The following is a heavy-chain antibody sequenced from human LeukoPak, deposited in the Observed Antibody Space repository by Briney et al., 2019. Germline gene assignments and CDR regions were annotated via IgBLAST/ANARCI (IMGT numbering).Heavy chain of an antibody. CDR1: GFTFDDYA. Sequence: GRSLRLSCAASGFTFDDYAMHWVRQAPGKGLEWVSGISWNSGSIGYADSVKGRFTISRDNAKDSLYLQMNSLRAEDTALYYCAKGTDYSNYVGYFDYWGQGTLVTVSS. CDR2: ISWNSGSI. D-gene: IGHD4-11*01. CDR3: AKGTDYSNYVGYFDY. J-gene: IGHJ4*02. V-gene: IGHV3-9*01.